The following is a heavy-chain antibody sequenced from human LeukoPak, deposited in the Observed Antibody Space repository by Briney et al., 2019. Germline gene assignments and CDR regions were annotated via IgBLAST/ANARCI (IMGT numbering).Heavy chain of an antibody. CDR2: ISGSGGST. Sequence: GGSLRLSCAASGFTFSSYAMSWVRQAPGKGLEWVSAISGSGGSTYYADSVKGRFTISRDNSKNSLYLQMNSLRAEDTALYHCAREHTPKPFDIWGQGTMVTVSS. V-gene: IGHV3-23*01. J-gene: IGHJ3*02. CDR1: GFTFSSYA. CDR3: AREHTPKPFDI.